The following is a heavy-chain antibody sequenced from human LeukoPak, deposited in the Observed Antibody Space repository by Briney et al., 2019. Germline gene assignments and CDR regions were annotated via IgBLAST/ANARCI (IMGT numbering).Heavy chain of an antibody. D-gene: IGHD3-10*01. CDR2: MNPNSGNT. Sequence: ASVKVSCKASGYTFTSYDINWVRQATGQGLEWMGWMNPNSGNTGYAQKFQGRVTMTRDMSTSTVYMELSSLRSDDTAVYYCARTTGYGSGSVNFDYWGQGTLVTVSS. J-gene: IGHJ4*02. CDR3: ARTTGYGSGSVNFDY. CDR1: GYTFTSYD. V-gene: IGHV1-8*01.